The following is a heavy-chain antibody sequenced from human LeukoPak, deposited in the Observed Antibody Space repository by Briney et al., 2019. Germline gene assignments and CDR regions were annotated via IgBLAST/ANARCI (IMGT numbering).Heavy chain of an antibody. Sequence: GASVKVSCKASGGTFSNYAISWVRQAPGQGLEWMGGIIPIFDTPDYAQKFQGRVTITADESTSTACMELSSLRSEEPAVYYCARAGERKTCGGDCYLDDWGQGPLVTVSS. CDR2: IIPIFDTP. CDR1: GGTFSNYA. V-gene: IGHV1-69*13. CDR3: ARAGERKTCGGDCYLDD. D-gene: IGHD2-21*01. J-gene: IGHJ4*02.